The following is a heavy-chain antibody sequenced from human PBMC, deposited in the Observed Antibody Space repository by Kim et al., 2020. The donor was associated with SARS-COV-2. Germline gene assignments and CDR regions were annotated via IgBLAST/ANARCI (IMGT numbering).Heavy chain of an antibody. D-gene: IGHD3-22*01. V-gene: IGHV4-4*02. CDR3: ALRRGGYYYDSSAPTLFFDAFDI. Sequence: SKTLSLTCAVSGGSISSSNWWSWVRQPPGKGLEWIGESYHSGSTNYNPSLKSRVTIAVDKSKNQFCLKLSSVTAADTAVYYCALRRGGYYYDSSAPTLFFDAFDIWGQGTMVTVSS. J-gene: IGHJ3*02. CDR1: GGSISSSNW. CDR2: SYHSGST.